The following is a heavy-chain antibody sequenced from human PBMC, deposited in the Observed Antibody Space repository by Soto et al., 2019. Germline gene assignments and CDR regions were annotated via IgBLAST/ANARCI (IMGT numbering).Heavy chain of an antibody. Sequence: ASVKASCKASGYTFTSYDINWVRQATGQGLEWMGWMNPNSGNTGYAQKFQGRVTMTRNTSISTAYMELSSLRSEDTAVHYCARVTYYYDSSGYYFLWFDPWGQGTLVTVSS. CDR2: MNPNSGNT. CDR3: ARVTYYYDSSGYYFLWFDP. J-gene: IGHJ5*02. CDR1: GYTFTSYD. D-gene: IGHD3-22*01. V-gene: IGHV1-8*01.